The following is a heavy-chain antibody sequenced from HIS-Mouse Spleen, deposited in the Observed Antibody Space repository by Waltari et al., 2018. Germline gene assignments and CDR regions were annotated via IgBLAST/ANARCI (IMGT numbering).Heavy chain of an antibody. D-gene: IGHD6-6*01. Sequence: QVQLVQSGAEVKKPGASVKVSCKASGYTFTSYDINWVRQATGQGLEGMGWLNPTSGNTGYEQKFQGRVTMTRNTSISTAYMELSSLRSEDTAVYYCARGDLGSSSYYFDYWGQGTLVTVSS. J-gene: IGHJ4*02. V-gene: IGHV1-8*01. CDR1: GYTFTSYD. CDR3: ARGDLGSSSYYFDY. CDR2: LNPTSGNT.